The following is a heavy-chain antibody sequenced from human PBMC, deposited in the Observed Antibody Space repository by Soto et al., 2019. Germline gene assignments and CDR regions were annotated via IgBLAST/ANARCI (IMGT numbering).Heavy chain of an antibody. CDR2: IYYSGST. Sequence: QVQLQESGPGLVKPSETLSLTCTVSGGSISSYYWSWIRQPPGKGLEWIGYIYYSGSTNYNPSLKSRVTISVDTSKNQFSLKLSSVTAADTAVYYCASQPGIAVGGDAFDIWGQGTMVTVSS. D-gene: IGHD6-19*01. V-gene: IGHV4-59*01. CDR1: GGSISSYY. CDR3: ASQPGIAVGGDAFDI. J-gene: IGHJ3*02.